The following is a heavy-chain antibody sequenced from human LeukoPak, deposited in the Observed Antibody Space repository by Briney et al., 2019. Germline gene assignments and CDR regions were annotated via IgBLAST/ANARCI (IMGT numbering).Heavy chain of an antibody. CDR2: IYSGVTT. CDR3: VRSPGSLFDY. J-gene: IGHJ4*02. Sequence: PGRSLRLSCAASGFSVSNNYMTWVRQAQGKGLEWVSNIYSGVTTFYAAPVKGRFTISRDNSKNALYLQMNSVRAGDTALYYCVRSPGSLFDYWGQGTLITVSS. CDR1: GFSVSNNY. V-gene: IGHV3-53*01.